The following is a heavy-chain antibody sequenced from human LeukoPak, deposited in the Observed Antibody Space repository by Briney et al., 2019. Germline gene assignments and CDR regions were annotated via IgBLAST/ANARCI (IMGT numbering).Heavy chain of an antibody. CDR3: ARDLITMVRGFDY. D-gene: IGHD3-10*01. V-gene: IGHV1-2*02. Sequence: ASVKVSCKASGYTFTGYSMHWVRQAPGQGLEWMGWINPNSGGTNYAQKFQGRVTMTTDTSISTAYMELSRLRSDDTAVHYCARDLITMVRGFDYWGQGTLVTVSS. J-gene: IGHJ4*02. CDR1: GYTFTGYS. CDR2: INPNSGGT.